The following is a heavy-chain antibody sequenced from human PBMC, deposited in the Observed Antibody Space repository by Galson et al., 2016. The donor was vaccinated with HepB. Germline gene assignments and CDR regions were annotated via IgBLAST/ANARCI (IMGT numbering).Heavy chain of an antibody. V-gene: IGHV3-7*01. CDR2: IKQDGSEK. CDR3: ARHLMISLGGVIVKDDYFDY. Sequence: SLRLSCAASGFTFSSYWMSWVRQAPGKGLEWVANIKQDGSEKYYVDSVKGRFTISRDNAKNSLYLQMNSLRAEDTAVYYCARHLMISLGGVIVKDDYFDYWGQGTLVTVSS. D-gene: IGHD3-16*02. CDR1: GFTFSSYW. J-gene: IGHJ4*02.